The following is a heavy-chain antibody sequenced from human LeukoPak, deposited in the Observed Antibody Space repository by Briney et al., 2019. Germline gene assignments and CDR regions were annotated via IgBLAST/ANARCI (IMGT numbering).Heavy chain of an antibody. V-gene: IGHV6-1*01. CDR3: ARVFTSSGPYYFDY. J-gene: IGHJ4*02. Sequence: SQTLSLTCAISGDSVSSNSVTWNWIRQSPSRGLEWLGRTHYRSKWYNDYAVSVKSRMTINPDTSKNQLSLQLNSVTPEDTAVYYCARVFTSSGPYYFDYWGQGTLVTVSS. D-gene: IGHD6-25*01. CDR1: GDSVSSNSVT. CDR2: THYRSKWYN.